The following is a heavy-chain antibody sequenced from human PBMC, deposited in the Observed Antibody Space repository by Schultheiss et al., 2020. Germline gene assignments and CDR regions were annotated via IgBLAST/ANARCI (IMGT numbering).Heavy chain of an antibody. V-gene: IGHV3-33*01. Sequence: GGSLRLSCAASGFTFSTYGMHWVRQAPGKGLEWVAIIWYDGSQQYYVDSVKGRFTISRDNSKNMFYLQMKSLRPEDTAVYFCARDSAGLVYWGQGTRVTVSS. J-gene: IGHJ4*02. CDR2: IWYDGSQQ. D-gene: IGHD6-13*01. CDR3: ARDSAGLVY. CDR1: GFTFSTYG.